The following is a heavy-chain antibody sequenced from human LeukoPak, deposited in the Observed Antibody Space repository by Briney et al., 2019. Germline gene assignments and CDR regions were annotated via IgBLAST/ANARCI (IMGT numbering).Heavy chain of an antibody. V-gene: IGHV3-48*04. CDR1: GFTLSSYS. CDR3: ATGYSSSWYLSTPFDY. J-gene: IGHJ4*02. CDR2: ISSSGSTI. D-gene: IGHD6-13*01. Sequence: GGSLRLSCAASGFTLSSYSMNWIRQAPGKGLEWVSYISSSGSTIYYADSVKGRFTISRDNAKNSLYLQMNSLRVEDTAVYYCATGYSSSWYLSTPFDYWGQGTLVTVSS.